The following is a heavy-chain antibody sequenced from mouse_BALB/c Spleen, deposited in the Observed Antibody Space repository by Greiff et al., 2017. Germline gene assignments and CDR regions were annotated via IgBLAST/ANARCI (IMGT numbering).Heavy chain of an antibody. Sequence: EVQRVESGGGLVKPGGSLKLSCAASGFTFSSYAMSWVRQTPEKRLEWVASISSGGSTYYPDSVKGRFTISRDNARNILYLQMSSLRSEDTAMYYCAREKYYFDYWGQGTTLTVSS. CDR2: ISSGGST. V-gene: IGHV5-6-5*01. CDR3: AREKYYFDY. J-gene: IGHJ2*01. CDR1: GFTFSSYA.